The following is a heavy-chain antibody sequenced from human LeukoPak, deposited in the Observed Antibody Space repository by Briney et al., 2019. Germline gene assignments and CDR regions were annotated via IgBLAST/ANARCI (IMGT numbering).Heavy chain of an antibody. V-gene: IGHV3-7*01. CDR1: GITFSTYY. J-gene: IGHJ4*02. CDR3: ARDIGHLDC. CDR2: INHVGSEA. Sequence: PGGSLRLSCAASGITFSTYYMSWVRQAPGKGREWVANINHVGSEANYVGSVKGRFTISRDNAKNSLFLQMDSLRVEDTAVYYCARDIGHLDCWGQGALFTVSS. D-gene: IGHD1-26*01.